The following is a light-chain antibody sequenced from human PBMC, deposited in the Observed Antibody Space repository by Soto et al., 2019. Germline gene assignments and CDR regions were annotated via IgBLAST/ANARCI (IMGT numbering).Light chain of an antibody. Sequence: EIVLTQSPATLSLSPGERATLSCRASQSVRSYVAWYQQKPGQAPRLLIYGASTRATGIPARFSGSGSGTEFTLTISSLEPEDFAVYYCQQRSNWPPTFGQGTKVDIK. CDR2: GAS. V-gene: IGKV3-11*01. CDR3: QQRSNWPPT. CDR1: QSVRSY. J-gene: IGKJ1*01.